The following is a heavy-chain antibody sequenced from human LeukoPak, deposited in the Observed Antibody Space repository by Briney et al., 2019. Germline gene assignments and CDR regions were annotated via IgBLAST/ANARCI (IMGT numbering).Heavy chain of an antibody. V-gene: IGHV1-18*01. CDR1: GGTFSSYA. D-gene: IGHD3-10*01. CDR3: ARIGFITMVRGVILGSEEWYFDY. J-gene: IGHJ4*02. CDR2: ISAYNGNT. Sequence: ASVKVSCKASGGTFSSYAISWVRQAPGQGLEWMGWISAYNGNTNYAQKLQGRVTMTTDTSTSTAYMELRSLRSGDTAVYYCARIGFITMVRGVILGSEEWYFDYWGQGTLVTVSS.